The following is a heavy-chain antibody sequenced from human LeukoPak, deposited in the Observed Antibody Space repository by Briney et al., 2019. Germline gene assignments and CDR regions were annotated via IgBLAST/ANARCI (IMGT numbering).Heavy chain of an antibody. CDR1: GGSISSYY. J-gene: IGHJ3*02. Sequence: SETLSLTCTVSGGSISSYYWSWLRQPAGKGLEWIGRIYTSGSTNYNPSLTSRVTISVDTSKNQFSLKLSSVTAADTAVYYCARGWELLRAFDIWGQGTMVTVSS. CDR2: IYTSGST. D-gene: IGHD1-26*01. CDR3: ARGWELLRAFDI. V-gene: IGHV4-4*07.